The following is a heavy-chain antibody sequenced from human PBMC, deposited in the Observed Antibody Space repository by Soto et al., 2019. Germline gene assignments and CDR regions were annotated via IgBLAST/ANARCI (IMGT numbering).Heavy chain of an antibody. Sequence: QVQLVQSVAEVKKPGSSVKVSCKASGGTFSSYAISWVRQAPGQGLEWLGGIIPIFGTANYAQKFQGRVTITADESTSTAYMELSSLRSEDTAVYYCAREVDYDYGQPWFDYWGQGTLVTVSS. CDR2: IIPIFGTA. V-gene: IGHV1-69*01. D-gene: IGHD3-16*01. CDR1: GGTFSSYA. CDR3: AREVDYDYGQPWFDY. J-gene: IGHJ4*02.